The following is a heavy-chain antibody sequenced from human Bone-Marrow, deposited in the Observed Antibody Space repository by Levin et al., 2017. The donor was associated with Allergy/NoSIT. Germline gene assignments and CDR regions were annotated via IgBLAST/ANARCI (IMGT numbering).Heavy chain of an antibody. CDR2: IYSGGST. V-gene: IGHV3-53*01. J-gene: IGHJ4*02. CDR1: GFTVSNNY. CDR3: ARDGAAARTGSWG. D-gene: IGHD6-13*01. Sequence: PGESLKISCAASGFTVSNNYMIWVRQAPGKGLEWVSLIYSGGSTYYADSVKGRFTISRDNSKNIVYLQMNSLRAEDTAVYYCARDGAAARTGSWGWGQGTLVTVSS.